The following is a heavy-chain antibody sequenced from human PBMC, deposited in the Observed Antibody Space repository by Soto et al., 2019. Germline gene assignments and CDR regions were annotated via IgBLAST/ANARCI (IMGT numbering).Heavy chain of an antibody. CDR2: IYSGGST. CDR1: GFTVSSNY. J-gene: IGHJ6*03. V-gene: IGHV3-53*04. CDR3: ARVAPQGPPTYYYYYMDV. Sequence: GGSLRLSCAASGFTVSSNYMSWVRQAPGKGLEWVSVIYSGGSTYYADSVKGRFTISRHNSKNTLYLQMNSLRAEDTAVYYCARVAPQGPPTYYYYYMDVWGKGTTVTVSS.